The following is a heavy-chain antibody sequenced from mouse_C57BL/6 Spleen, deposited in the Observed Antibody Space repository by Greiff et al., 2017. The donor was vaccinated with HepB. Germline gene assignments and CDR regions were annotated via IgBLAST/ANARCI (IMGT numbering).Heavy chain of an antibody. Sequence: QVQLQQSGAELVRPGASVTLSCKASGYTFTDYEMHWVKQTPVHGLEWIGAIDPETGGTAYNQKFKGKAILTADKSSSTAYMELRSLTSEDSAVYYCTRFSTVVADWYFDVWGTGTTVTVSS. CDR3: TRFSTVVADWYFDV. CDR1: GYTFTDYE. J-gene: IGHJ1*03. D-gene: IGHD1-1*01. CDR2: IDPETGGT. V-gene: IGHV1-15*01.